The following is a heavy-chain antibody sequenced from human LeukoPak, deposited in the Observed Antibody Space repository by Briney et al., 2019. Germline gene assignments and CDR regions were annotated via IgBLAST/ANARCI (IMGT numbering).Heavy chain of an antibody. V-gene: IGHV3-66*01. J-gene: IGHJ6*02. CDR3: ARDVSWYRGGMDV. Sequence: GGSLRLSCAASGFTVSSNYMNWVRQAPGKGLEWVSLIYSGGNTYYADSVRGRFTISRDNSKNTLYLQMNSLRAEDTAVYYCARDVSWYRGGMDVWGQGTTVTVSS. D-gene: IGHD6-13*01. CDR1: GFTVSSNY. CDR2: IYSGGNT.